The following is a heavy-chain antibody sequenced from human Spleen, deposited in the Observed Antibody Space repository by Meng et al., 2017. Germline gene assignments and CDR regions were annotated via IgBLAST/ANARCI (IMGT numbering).Heavy chain of an antibody. Sequence: GESLKISCAASGFTFSSYAMHWVRQAPGKGLEYVSSISSNGGSTSYANSVKGRFTISRDNSKNTLYLQMGSLRAEDMAVFYCARRGSYWEFDYWGQGRLVTVSS. CDR2: ISSNGGST. V-gene: IGHV3-64*01. D-gene: IGHD1-26*01. CDR3: ARRGSYWEFDY. CDR1: GFTFSSYA. J-gene: IGHJ4*02.